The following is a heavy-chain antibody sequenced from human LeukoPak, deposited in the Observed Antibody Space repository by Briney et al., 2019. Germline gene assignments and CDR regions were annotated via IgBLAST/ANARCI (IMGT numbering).Heavy chain of an antibody. J-gene: IGHJ4*02. Sequence: SETLSLTCTVSGYSISSGYYWGWIRQPPGKGLEWIGSIYHSGSTYYNPSLKSRVTISVDTSKNQFSLKLSSVTAADTAVYYCARGYADYYGSGSYYKLGRRDRTPFDYWGQGTLVTVSS. D-gene: IGHD3-10*01. V-gene: IGHV4-38-2*02. CDR2: IYHSGST. CDR3: ARGYADYYGSGSYYKLGRRDRTPFDY. CDR1: GYSISSGYY.